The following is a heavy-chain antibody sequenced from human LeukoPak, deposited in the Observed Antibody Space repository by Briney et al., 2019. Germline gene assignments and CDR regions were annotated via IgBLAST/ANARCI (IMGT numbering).Heavy chain of an antibody. J-gene: IGHJ5*02. CDR1: GGSISSYY. D-gene: IGHD2-2*01. V-gene: IGHV4-59*12. Sequence: SETLSLTCTVSGGSISSYYWNWIRQPPGKGLEWIGYIYYSGSTNYNPSLMSRVTISVDTSKNQFSLKLNFLTAADTAMYYCARATDIIVIPADQAQMGGWFDPWGQGTLVTVSS. CDR3: ARATDIIVIPADQAQMGGWFDP. CDR2: IYYSGST.